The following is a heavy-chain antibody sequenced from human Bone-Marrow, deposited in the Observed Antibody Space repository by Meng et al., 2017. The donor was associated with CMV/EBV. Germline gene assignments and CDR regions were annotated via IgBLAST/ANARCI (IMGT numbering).Heavy chain of an antibody. CDR3: ARDRAAAAGTRVDY. D-gene: IGHD6-13*01. CDR2: ISAYNGNK. Sequence: ASVKVSCKASGYTFTSYGISWVRQAPGQGLEWMGWISAYNGNKNYSQKLQGRVTMTTDTSTSTAYMELRSLRSDDTAVYYCARDRAAAAGTRVDYWGQGTLVTVSS. CDR1: GYTFTSYG. V-gene: IGHV1-18*01. J-gene: IGHJ4*02.